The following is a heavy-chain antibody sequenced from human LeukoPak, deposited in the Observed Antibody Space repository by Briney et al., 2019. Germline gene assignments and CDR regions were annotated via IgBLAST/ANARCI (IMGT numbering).Heavy chain of an antibody. CDR3: AKDRGKMVYALYGMDV. D-gene: IGHD2-8*01. J-gene: IGHJ6*02. V-gene: IGHV3-30*18. CDR1: GFTFSSYG. Sequence: GGSLSLSCAASGFTFSSYGMHWVRQAPDKGLEWVAVISYDGSNKYYADSVKGRFTISRDNSKNTLYLQMNSLRAEDTAVYYCAKDRGKMVYALYGMDVWGQGTTVTVSS. CDR2: ISYDGSNK.